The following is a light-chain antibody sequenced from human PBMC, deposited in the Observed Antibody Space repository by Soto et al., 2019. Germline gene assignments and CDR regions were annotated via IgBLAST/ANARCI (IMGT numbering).Light chain of an antibody. Sequence: QSALTQPASMSGSPGQSITISCTGTTNDIGDYNYVSWYQQHPGKAPKLIIYEVSKRPSGASNRFSGSKSGNTASLTISGLQAEDESDYYCSSYTSSGTLYVFGTGTKVTVL. CDR2: EVS. V-gene: IGLV2-14*01. J-gene: IGLJ1*01. CDR1: TNDIGDYNY. CDR3: SSYTSSGTLYV.